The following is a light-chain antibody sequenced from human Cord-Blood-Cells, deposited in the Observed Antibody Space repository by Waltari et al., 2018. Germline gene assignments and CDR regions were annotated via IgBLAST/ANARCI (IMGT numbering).Light chain of an antibody. V-gene: IGLV2-23*01. J-gene: IGLJ3*02. CDR3: CSYAGSSTWV. CDR2: EGS. CDR1: SSDVGSYNL. Sequence: SLPVTPGQSITISCTGTSSDVGSYNLVSWYQQHPGKAPKPMIYEGSKRPSGVSNRFSGSKSGITASLTISGLQAEDEADYYCCSYAGSSTWVFGGGTKLTVL.